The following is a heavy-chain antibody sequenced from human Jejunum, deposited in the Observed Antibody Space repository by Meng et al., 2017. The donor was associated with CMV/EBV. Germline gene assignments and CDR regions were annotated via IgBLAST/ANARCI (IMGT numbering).Heavy chain of an antibody. J-gene: IGHJ4*02. V-gene: IGHV3-30*02. CDR3: AKEHVNDY. CDR1: SFTFRAYG. CDR2: IRYDGGSE. Sequence: SCAASSFTFRAYGMRWVRQAPGKGLEWVAFIRYDGGSEDSADSVQGRFSISRDNSKNTLYLQMNSLRAEDTALYYCAKEHVNDYWGQGALVTVSS.